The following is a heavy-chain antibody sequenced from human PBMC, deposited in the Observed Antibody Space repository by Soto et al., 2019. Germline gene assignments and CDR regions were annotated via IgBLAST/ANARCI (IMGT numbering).Heavy chain of an antibody. CDR2: IRTSSSYI. V-gene: IGHV3-21*01. J-gene: IGHJ6*02. D-gene: IGHD2-21*02. Sequence: GGSLRLSCAASGFNFNNFGMIWFRQAPGKGLEWVSSIRTSSSYIYYAESVKGRFTISRDNAKKSLYLEMNRLGVEDTAVYYCARDRAPFCGGDCGLVDVWGQGTSVTVSS. CDR1: GFNFNNFG. CDR3: ARDRAPFCGGDCGLVDV.